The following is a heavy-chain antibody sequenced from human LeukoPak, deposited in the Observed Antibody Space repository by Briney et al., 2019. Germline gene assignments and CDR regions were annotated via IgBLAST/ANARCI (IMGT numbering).Heavy chain of an antibody. D-gene: IGHD1-26*01. CDR1: GGSISSYY. CDR3: ARDPSPFYSGSYLGFDP. V-gene: IGHV4-59*01. J-gene: IGHJ5*02. Sequence: SETLSLTCTVSGGSISSYYWSWIRQPPGKGLEWIGYIYYSGSTYYNPSLKSRVTISVHTSKNQFSLKLSSVTAADTAVYYCARDPSPFYSGSYLGFDPWGQGTLVTVSS. CDR2: IYYSGST.